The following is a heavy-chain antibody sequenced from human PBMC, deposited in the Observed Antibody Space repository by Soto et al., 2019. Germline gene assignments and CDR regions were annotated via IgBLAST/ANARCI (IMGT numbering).Heavy chain of an antibody. D-gene: IGHD6-19*01. CDR2: IIPIFGTA. CDR1: GGTFSSYA. J-gene: IGHJ5*02. CDR3: ARDLEMAAFKPPGYNWFDP. Sequence: QVQLVQSGAEVKKPGSSVKVSCKASGGTFSSYAISWVRQAPGQGLEWMGGIIPIFGTANYAQKFQGRVTIPADESTSTAYMELSSLRSEDTAVYYCARDLEMAAFKPPGYNWFDPWGQGTLVTVSS. V-gene: IGHV1-69*12.